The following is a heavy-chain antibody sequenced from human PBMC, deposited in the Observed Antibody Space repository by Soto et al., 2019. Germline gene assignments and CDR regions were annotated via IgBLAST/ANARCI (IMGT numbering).Heavy chain of an antibody. CDR3: AKGGYSSSWQKEFDY. J-gene: IGHJ4*02. V-gene: IGHV3-23*01. CDR1: GVTFSTYA. Sequence: PGGSLRLSCVASGVTFSTYAMTWVRQAPGKGLEWVSAISGSGGSTYYADSVKGRFTISRDNSKNTLYLQMNSLRAEDTAVFYYAKGGYSSSWQKEFDYWGQGTLVTVSS. D-gene: IGHD6-13*01. CDR2: ISGSGGST.